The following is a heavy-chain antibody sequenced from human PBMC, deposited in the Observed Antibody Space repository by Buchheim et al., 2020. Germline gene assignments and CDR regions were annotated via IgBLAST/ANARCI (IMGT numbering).Heavy chain of an antibody. Sequence: EVQLVESGGGLVQPGGSLRLSCAASGFTVSSNYMSWVRQAPGKGLEWVSVIYSGGSTYYADSVKGRFTISRDNSKNKLYLQMNSLRAEDTAVYYCARFMTTVTTNWFDPWGQGTL. CDR1: GFTVSSNY. CDR2: IYSGGST. J-gene: IGHJ5*02. CDR3: ARFMTTVTTNWFDP. D-gene: IGHD4-11*01. V-gene: IGHV3-66*01.